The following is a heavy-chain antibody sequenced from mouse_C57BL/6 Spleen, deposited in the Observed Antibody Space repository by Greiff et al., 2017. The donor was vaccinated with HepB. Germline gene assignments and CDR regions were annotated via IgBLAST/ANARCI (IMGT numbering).Heavy chain of an antibody. J-gene: IGHJ1*03. Sequence: EVKLMESGPGLVKPSQSLSLTCSVTGYSITSGYYWNWIRQFPGNKLEWMGYISYDGSNNYNPSLKNRISITRDTSKNQFFLKLNSVTTEDTATYYCASVYYGNYASYWYFDVWGTGTTVTVSS. CDR2: ISYDGSN. CDR1: GYSITSGYY. D-gene: IGHD2-1*01. V-gene: IGHV3-6*01. CDR3: ASVYYGNYASYWYFDV.